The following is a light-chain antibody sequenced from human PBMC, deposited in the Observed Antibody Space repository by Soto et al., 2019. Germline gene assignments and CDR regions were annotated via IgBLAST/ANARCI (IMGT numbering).Light chain of an antibody. CDR2: EDR. V-gene: IGLV6-57*04. CDR1: SGSIASSS. J-gene: IGLJ2*01. CDR3: QSYDTTTPLV. Sequence: FMLTQPHSVSESPGKTVTISCTRSSGSIASSSVQWYQQRPGSAPTTVIYEDRQRPSGVPDRFSGSIDASSNSASLTISGLKPEDEADYYSQSYDTTTPLVFGGGTKLTVL.